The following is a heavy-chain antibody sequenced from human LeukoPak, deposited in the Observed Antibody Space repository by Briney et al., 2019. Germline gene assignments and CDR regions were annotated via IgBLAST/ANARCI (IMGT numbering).Heavy chain of an antibody. V-gene: IGHV4-39*01. CDR2: LYYSGST. CDR1: GGSISSSTYY. CDR3: ARQAISGYDPPPFDS. Sequence: PSETLSLTCTVSGGSISSSTYYCGWIRQPPGKGLEWIGNLYYSGSTYYNPSLKSRVTISVDTSKNQFSLKLSSVTAADTAVYYCARQAISGYDPPPFDSWGQGTLVTVSS. D-gene: IGHD5-12*01. J-gene: IGHJ4*02.